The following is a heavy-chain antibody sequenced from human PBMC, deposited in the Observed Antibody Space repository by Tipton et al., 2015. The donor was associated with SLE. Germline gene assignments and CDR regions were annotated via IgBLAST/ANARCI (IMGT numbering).Heavy chain of an antibody. Sequence: SLRLSCAASGFTFSSYGMHWVRQAPGKGLEWVAVIWYDGSNKYYADSVKGRFTISRDNSKNTLYLQMNSLTPEDTAVYYCARGGSAPGTLYFDYWGQGVLVTVSS. CDR2: IWYDGSNK. D-gene: IGHD1-7*01. CDR3: ARGGSAPGTLYFDY. V-gene: IGHV3-33*08. J-gene: IGHJ4*02. CDR1: GFTFSSYG.